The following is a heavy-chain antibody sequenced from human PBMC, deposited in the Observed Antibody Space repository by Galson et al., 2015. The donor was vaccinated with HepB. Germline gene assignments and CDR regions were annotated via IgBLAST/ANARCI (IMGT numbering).Heavy chain of an antibody. Sequence: SLRLSCAASGFTFSDYYMSWIRQAPGKGLEWVSYISSSGSTIYYADSVKGRFTISRDNAKNSLYLQMNSLRAEDTAVYYCATLDPDFYYFDYWGQGTLVTVSS. CDR1: GFTFSDYY. D-gene: IGHD1-14*01. CDR3: ATLDPDFYYFDY. V-gene: IGHV3-11*01. J-gene: IGHJ4*02. CDR2: ISSSGSTI.